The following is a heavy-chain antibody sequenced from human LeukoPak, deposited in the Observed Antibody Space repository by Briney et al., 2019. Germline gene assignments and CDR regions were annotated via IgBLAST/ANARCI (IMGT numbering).Heavy chain of an antibody. J-gene: IGHJ4*02. D-gene: IGHD3-16*02. Sequence: GGSLSLSCAASGFTFSTFAMSWPGQAPGKGLKGVSFITSSGERTYYADYVKGRFTVSRDNSKNTLNLQLNSLRAEDTAVYYCAKDAIGQYRPYYFDCWGQGTLVTVSS. CDR3: AKDAIGQYRPYYFDC. CDR2: ITSSGERT. CDR1: GFTFSTFA. V-gene: IGHV3-23*01.